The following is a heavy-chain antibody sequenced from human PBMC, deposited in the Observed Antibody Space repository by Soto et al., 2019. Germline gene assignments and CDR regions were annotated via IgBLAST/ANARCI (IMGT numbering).Heavy chain of an antibody. Sequence: PGGSLRLSCAASGFTFSSYGMHWVRQAPGKGLEWVAVISYDGSNKYYADSVKGRFTISRDNSKNTLYLQMNSLRAEDTAVYYCAKVGHYYGSGSHQYYFDYWGQGTLVTVSS. V-gene: IGHV3-30*18. CDR3: AKVGHYYGSGSHQYYFDY. CDR1: GFTFSSYG. D-gene: IGHD3-10*01. J-gene: IGHJ4*02. CDR2: ISYDGSNK.